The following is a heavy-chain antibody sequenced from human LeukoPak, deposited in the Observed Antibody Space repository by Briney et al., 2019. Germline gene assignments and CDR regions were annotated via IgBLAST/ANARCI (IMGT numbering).Heavy chain of an antibody. CDR1: GFTFSSYA. CDR2: ISGSGGST. V-gene: IGHV3-23*01. CDR3: ARVGSKSSPGYDY. J-gene: IGHJ4*02. D-gene: IGHD6-13*01. Sequence: LPGGSLRLSCAASGFTFSSYAMSWVRQAPGKGLEWVSAISGSGGSTYYADSVKGRFTISRDNSKNTLYLQMNSLRAEDTAVYYCARVGSKSSPGYDYWGQGTLVTVSS.